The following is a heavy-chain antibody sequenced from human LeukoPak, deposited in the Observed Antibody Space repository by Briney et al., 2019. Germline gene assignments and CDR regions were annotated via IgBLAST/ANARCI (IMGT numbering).Heavy chain of an antibody. Sequence: GGSLRLSCAASGFTFSSYGMHWVRQAPGKGLEWVAFIGYDGSNKDYADSVKGRFTISSDNSRTTLYMQMNSLRAKDTAVYYCVKWTSNGDAFDIWGQGTMVTVSS. CDR3: VKWTSNGDAFDI. D-gene: IGHD2-8*01. CDR2: IGYDGSNK. V-gene: IGHV3-30*02. CDR1: GFTFSSYG. J-gene: IGHJ3*02.